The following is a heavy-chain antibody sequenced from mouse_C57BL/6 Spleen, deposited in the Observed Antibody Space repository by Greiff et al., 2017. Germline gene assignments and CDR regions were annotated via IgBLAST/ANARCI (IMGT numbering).Heavy chain of an antibody. CDR1: GYSITSGYY. V-gene: IGHV3-6*01. CDR2: ISYDGSN. Sequence: EVKVEESGPGLVKPSQSLSLTCSVTGYSITSGYYWNWIRQFPGNKLEWMGYISYDGSNNYNPSLKNRISITRDTSKNQFFLKLNSVTTEDTATYYCARDGYYFYFDYWGQGTTLTVSS. J-gene: IGHJ2*01. CDR3: ARDGYYFYFDY. D-gene: IGHD2-3*01.